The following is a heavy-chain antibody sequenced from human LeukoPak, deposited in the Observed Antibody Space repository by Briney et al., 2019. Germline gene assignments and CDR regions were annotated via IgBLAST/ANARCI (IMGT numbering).Heavy chain of an antibody. J-gene: IGHJ4*02. CDR2: INHSGST. Sequence: SKTLSLTCAVYGGSFSGYYWSWIRQPPGKGLEWIGEINHSGSTNYNPSLKSRVTISVDTSKNQFSLKLSSVTAADTAVYYCARYLAARVIGSRGFDYWGQGTLVTVSS. D-gene: IGHD6-6*01. CDR3: ARYLAARVIGSRGFDY. CDR1: GGSFSGYY. V-gene: IGHV4-34*01.